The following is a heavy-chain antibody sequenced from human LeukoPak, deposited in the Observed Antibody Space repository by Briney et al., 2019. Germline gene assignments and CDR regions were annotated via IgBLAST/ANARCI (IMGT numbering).Heavy chain of an antibody. Sequence: ASVKVSCKASGYTFTGYYMHWVRQAPGQGLEWMGWINPNSGGTNYAQKFQGRVTMTRDTSISTAYMELSRRRSDDTAVYYCARDRGRFLEWLWKGLFDYWGQGTLVTVSS. V-gene: IGHV1-2*02. CDR1: GYTFTGYY. CDR3: ARDRGRFLEWLWKGLFDY. CDR2: INPNSGGT. D-gene: IGHD3-3*01. J-gene: IGHJ4*02.